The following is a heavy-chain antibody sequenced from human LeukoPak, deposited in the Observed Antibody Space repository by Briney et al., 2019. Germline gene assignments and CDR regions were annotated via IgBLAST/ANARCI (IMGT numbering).Heavy chain of an antibody. CDR3: AKVPSGSYLGWFDP. CDR2: ISGSGGSA. Sequence: GGSLRLSCAASGFTFSSYAMSWVRQAPGKGLEWVSAISGSGGSAYYADSVKGRFTISRDNSKNTLYLQMNSLRAEDTAVYYCAKVPSGSYLGWFDPWGQGTLVTVSS. CDR1: GFTFSSYA. D-gene: IGHD1-26*01. V-gene: IGHV3-23*01. J-gene: IGHJ5*02.